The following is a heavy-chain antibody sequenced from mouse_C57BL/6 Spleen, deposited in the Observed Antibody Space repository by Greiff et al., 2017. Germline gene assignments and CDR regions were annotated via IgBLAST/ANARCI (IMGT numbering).Heavy chain of an antibody. J-gene: IGHJ2*01. Sequence: EVQLQQSGGGLVKPGGSLKLSCAASRFTFSDYGMHWVRQAPEKGLEWVAYISSGSSTIYYADTVKGRFTISRDNAKNTRFLQMTILRSEDTAMYYCARAGTAGSYFDYWGQGTTLTVSS. CDR3: ARAGTAGSYFDY. CDR1: RFTFSDYG. V-gene: IGHV5-17*01. CDR2: ISSGSSTI. D-gene: IGHD4-1*01.